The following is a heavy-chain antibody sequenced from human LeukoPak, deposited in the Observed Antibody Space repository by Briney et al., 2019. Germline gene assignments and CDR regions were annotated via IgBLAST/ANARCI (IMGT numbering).Heavy chain of an antibody. Sequence: GASVKVFCKASGYTFTSYDINWVRQATGQGLEWMGWMNPNSGNTGYAQKFQGRVTMTRNTSISTAYMELSSLRSEDTAVYYCARGGRRYYYGSGSSYLSYYYYGMDVWGQGTTVTVSS. V-gene: IGHV1-8*01. CDR3: ARGGRRYYYGSGSSYLSYYYYGMDV. J-gene: IGHJ6*02. CDR1: GYTFTSYD. CDR2: MNPNSGNT. D-gene: IGHD3-10*01.